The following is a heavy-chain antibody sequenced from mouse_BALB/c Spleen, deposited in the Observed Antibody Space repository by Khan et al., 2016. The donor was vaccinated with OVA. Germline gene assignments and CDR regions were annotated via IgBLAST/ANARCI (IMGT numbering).Heavy chain of an antibody. V-gene: IGHV2-6-1*01. CDR2: IWSDGST. J-gene: IGHJ4*01. CDR3: ARQPYYHYNIMDY. D-gene: IGHD2-10*01. CDR1: GFSLTNYG. Sequence: VELVESGPGLVAPSQSLSITCPISGFSLTNYGIHWVRQPPGKGLEWLVMIWSDGSTTYNSALKSRLSISKDNSKSQVFLKMNSLQTDDTAMYYCARQPYYHYNIMDYWGQGTSVTVSS.